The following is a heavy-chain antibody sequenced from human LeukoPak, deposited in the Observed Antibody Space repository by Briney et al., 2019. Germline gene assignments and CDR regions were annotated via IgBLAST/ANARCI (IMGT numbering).Heavy chain of an antibody. CDR1: GFTFSNKG. Sequence: GGSLRLSCAASGFTFSNKGMHWVRQAPGKGLEWVAFIRYDGSNKYYADSVKGRFTISRDNSKNTLYLQMNSLRAEDTAVYHCAIRHSSSSGVDYWGQGTLVTVSS. CDR2: IRYDGSNK. J-gene: IGHJ4*02. V-gene: IGHV3-30*02. CDR3: AIRHSSSSGVDY. D-gene: IGHD6-6*01.